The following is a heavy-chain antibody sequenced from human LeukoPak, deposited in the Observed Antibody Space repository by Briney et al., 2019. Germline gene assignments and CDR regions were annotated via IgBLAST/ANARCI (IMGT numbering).Heavy chain of an antibody. D-gene: IGHD3-22*01. Sequence: GGSLRLSCAASGFTFSSYAMSWVRQAPGKGLEWVSAISGSGGSTYYADSVKGRFTISRDNTKNRLSLQMSGLRAEDTAVYYCAKDQYYYYDSSGSYHGAPFEYWGQGALVTVSA. V-gene: IGHV3-23*01. CDR2: ISGSGGST. CDR1: GFTFSSYA. J-gene: IGHJ4*02. CDR3: AKDQYYYYDSSGSYHGAPFEY.